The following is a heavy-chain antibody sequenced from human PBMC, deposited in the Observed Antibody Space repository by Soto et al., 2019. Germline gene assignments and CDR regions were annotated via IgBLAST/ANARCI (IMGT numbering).Heavy chain of an antibody. CDR1: GFTFSSYS. CDR2: ISSSSSTI. J-gene: IGHJ6*03. D-gene: IGHD3-10*01. CDR3: ARVWAHYYYYMDV. Sequence: GGSLRLSCAASGFTFSSYSMNWVRQAPGKGLEWVSYISSSSSTIYYADSVKGRFTISRDNAKNSLYLQMNSLRAEDTAVYYCARVWAHYYYYMDVWGKGTTVTVS. V-gene: IGHV3-48*01.